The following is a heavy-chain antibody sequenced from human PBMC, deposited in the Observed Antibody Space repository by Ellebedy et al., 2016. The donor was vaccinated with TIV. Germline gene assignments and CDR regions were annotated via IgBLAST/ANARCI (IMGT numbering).Heavy chain of an antibody. CDR1: GYNFNNFW. D-gene: IGHD1-1*01. CDR3: ARHQLDGMDV. J-gene: IGHJ6*02. V-gene: IGHV5-10-1*01. Sequence: GESLKISCKGSGYNFNNFWISWVRQMPGKALEWMGKFDPSDSNTNYSPSFQGHVTISAAKSINTAYLQWSSLKASDTAMYYCARHQLDGMDVWGQGTTVTVSS. CDR2: FDPSDSNT.